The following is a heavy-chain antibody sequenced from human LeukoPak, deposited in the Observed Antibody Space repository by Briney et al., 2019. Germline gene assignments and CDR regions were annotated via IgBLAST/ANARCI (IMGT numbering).Heavy chain of an antibody. CDR3: AKALYGGNSGVGYFDY. V-gene: IGHV3-23*01. CDR2: ISGSGGST. D-gene: IGHD2-21*02. CDR1: GFTFSSYA. Sequence: GGSLRLSCAASGFTFSSYAMSWVRQAPGKGLEWVSAISGSGGSTYYADSEKGRFTISRDNSKNTLYLQMNSLRAEDTAVYYCAKALYGGNSGVGYFDYWGQGTLVTVSS. J-gene: IGHJ4*02.